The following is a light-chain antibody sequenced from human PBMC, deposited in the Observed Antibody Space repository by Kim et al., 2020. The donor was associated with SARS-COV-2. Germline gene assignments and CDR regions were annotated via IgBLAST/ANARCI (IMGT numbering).Light chain of an antibody. Sequence: ASVGDTVTTTRRGSQNGNIWLAWYQQKRGQATRLLSHKTSGLRRGVPSRFSGGGSGTDFTLTIRGLQPDDLATYYRQQYHTQSTFGQGTKVDIK. V-gene: IGKV1-5*03. CDR3: QQYHTQST. CDR1: QNGNIW. J-gene: IGKJ1*01. CDR2: KTS.